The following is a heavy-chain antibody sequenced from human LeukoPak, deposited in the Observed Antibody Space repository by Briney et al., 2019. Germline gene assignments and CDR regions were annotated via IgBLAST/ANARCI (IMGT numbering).Heavy chain of an antibody. J-gene: IGHJ6*02. Sequence: GASLKISCKGSGYSFTSYWISWVRQMPGKGLEWMGRIDPSDSYTNYSPSFQGHVTISADKSISTAYLQWSSLKASDTAMYYCARLPGIAVAGHYYYYGMDVWGQGTTVTVSS. CDR2: IDPSDSYT. V-gene: IGHV5-10-1*01. CDR3: ARLPGIAVAGHYYYYGMDV. D-gene: IGHD6-19*01. CDR1: GYSFTSYW.